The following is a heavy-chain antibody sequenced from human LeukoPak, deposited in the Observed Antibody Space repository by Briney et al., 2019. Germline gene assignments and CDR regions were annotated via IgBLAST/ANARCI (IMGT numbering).Heavy chain of an antibody. CDR3: ARVGRVSIYPSYMDV. D-gene: IGHD6-6*01. CDR1: GFTFSTFP. CDR2: ISDDGRDP. V-gene: IGHV3-30*04. Sequence: GTSLRLSCEASGFTFSTFPMHWVRQTPDKRLEWVAVISDDGRDPYYADSVKGRFTISRDNSKNTLYLQMNSLSPEDTAVVYCARVGRVSIYPSYMDVWGKGTTVTVSS. J-gene: IGHJ6*03.